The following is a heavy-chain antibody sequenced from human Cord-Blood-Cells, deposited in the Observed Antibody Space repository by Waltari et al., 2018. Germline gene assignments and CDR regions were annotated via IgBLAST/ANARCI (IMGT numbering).Heavy chain of an antibody. CDR1: GYSFTSYW. V-gene: IGHV5-51*01. Sequence: EVQLVQSGAEVKKPGESLKISCKGSGYSFTSYWIGRGRQLPGNVREWMGIIYPGDSDTRYSPSFQGQVTISADKSISTAYLQWSSLKASDTAMYYCARHDTNYYDSSGYYPYAFDIWGQGTMVTVSS. D-gene: IGHD3-22*01. J-gene: IGHJ3*02. CDR3: ARHDTNYYDSSGYYPYAFDI. CDR2: IYPGDSDT.